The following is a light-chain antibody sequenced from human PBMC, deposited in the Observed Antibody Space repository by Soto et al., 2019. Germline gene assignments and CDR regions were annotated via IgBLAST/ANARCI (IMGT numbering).Light chain of an antibody. J-gene: IGKJ1*01. CDR1: QTVTSDY. CDR2: GTY. V-gene: IGKV3-20*01. Sequence: IVLTQSPGTLSLFPGERATLSCRASQTVTSDYLAWYQQEPGQAPRLLIYGTYNRATGIPDRYSGSGSGTDFNLTISRLEPEDFAVYFCHQYGSSPWTFGQGTKVDIK. CDR3: HQYGSSPWT.